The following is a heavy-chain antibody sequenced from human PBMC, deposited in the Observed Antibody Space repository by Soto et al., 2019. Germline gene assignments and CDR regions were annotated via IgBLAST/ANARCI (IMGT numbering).Heavy chain of an antibody. Sequence: ASVKVSCKASGYACSKSGISWVRQAPGQGLEWLGWINSDNGNTNYAQHLQGRVTLTTDTSTSTAYMDLRSLRSDDTAVYYCARDQGIKTFGLYSMYYNGMDIWGPGTTVNGSS. CDR3: ARDQGIKTFGLYSMYYNGMDI. CDR1: GYACSKSG. CDR2: INSDNGNT. J-gene: IGHJ6*02. D-gene: IGHD3-3*01. V-gene: IGHV1-18*01.